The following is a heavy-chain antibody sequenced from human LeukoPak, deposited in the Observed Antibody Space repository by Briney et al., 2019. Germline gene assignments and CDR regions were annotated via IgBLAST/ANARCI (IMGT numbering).Heavy chain of an antibody. Sequence: ASVKVSCKASGYTFTGYYVHWVRQAPGQGLEWMGWINPNSGGTNYAQKFQGRVTMTRDTSISTAYMELSRLRSDDTAVYYCARRVYGGNSNYYYYYMDVWGKGTTVTVSS. D-gene: IGHD4-23*01. V-gene: IGHV1-2*02. CDR2: INPNSGGT. CDR3: ARRVYGGNSNYYYYYMDV. CDR1: GYTFTGYY. J-gene: IGHJ6*03.